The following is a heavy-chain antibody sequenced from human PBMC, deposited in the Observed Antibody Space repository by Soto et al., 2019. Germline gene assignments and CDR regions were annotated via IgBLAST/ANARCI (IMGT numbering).Heavy chain of an antibody. D-gene: IGHD2-2*01. CDR2: IYYSGST. CDR3: ARSPPGQPFDY. CDR1: GGSISSYY. J-gene: IGHJ4*02. V-gene: IGHV4-59*01. Sequence: SETLSLTCTVSGGSISSYYWSWIRQPPGKGLEWIGYIYYSGSTNYNPSLKSRVTISVDTSKNQFSLKLNSVTAADTAVYYCARSPPGQPFDYWGQGTLVTVSS.